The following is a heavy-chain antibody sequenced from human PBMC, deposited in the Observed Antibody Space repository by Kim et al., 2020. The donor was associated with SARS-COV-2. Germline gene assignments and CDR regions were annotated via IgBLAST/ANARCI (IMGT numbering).Heavy chain of an antibody. V-gene: IGHV4-31*03. J-gene: IGHJ5*02. CDR2: IYYSGST. Sequence: SEILSLTCTVSGGSIRSGGYYCSWIRQHPGKGLEWIGYIYYSGSTYYNPSLKSRVTISVDTSKNQFSLKLSSVTAADTAVYYCARVICSSTSCYVHWFDPWGQGTLVTVSS. CDR3: ARVICSSTSCYVHWFDP. D-gene: IGHD2-2*01. CDR1: GGSIRSGGYY.